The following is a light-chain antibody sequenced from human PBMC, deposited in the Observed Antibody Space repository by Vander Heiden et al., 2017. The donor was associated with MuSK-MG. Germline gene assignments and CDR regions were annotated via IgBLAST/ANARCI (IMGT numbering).Light chain of an antibody. Sequence: AVQMTQSPSSLSASVGDNVTITCRASRDIRNDLGWFQQKPGKAPQLLIYAASTLQTGVTSRFSGNGSGTHFTLTLSSLQPEDSATYFCLQYVQYPRTFGQATTLEIK. CDR3: LQYVQYPRT. CDR2: AAS. J-gene: IGKJ2*02. V-gene: IGKV1-6*01. CDR1: RDIRND.